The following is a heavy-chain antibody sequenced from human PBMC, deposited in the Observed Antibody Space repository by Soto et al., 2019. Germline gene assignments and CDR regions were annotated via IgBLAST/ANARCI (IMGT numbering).Heavy chain of an antibody. Sequence: EVQLLESGGGLVQPGGSLRLSCAASGFTFSSYAMSWVRQAPGKALEWVSAISGSGGSTYYADSVKGRFTISRDNSKNTLYLQMNSLRAEDTAVYYCASPGIAVAGAAPGFDYWGQGTLVTVSS. CDR3: ASPGIAVAGAAPGFDY. CDR2: ISGSGGST. J-gene: IGHJ4*02. V-gene: IGHV3-23*01. CDR1: GFTFSSYA. D-gene: IGHD6-19*01.